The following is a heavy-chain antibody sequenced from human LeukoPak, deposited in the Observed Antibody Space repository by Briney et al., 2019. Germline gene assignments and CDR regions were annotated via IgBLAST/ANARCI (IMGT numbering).Heavy chain of an antibody. J-gene: IGHJ4*02. V-gene: IGHV3-20*04. D-gene: IGHD4-23*01. Sequence: PGGSLRLSCATSGFTFVDYGLSWVRRAPGKGLEWLCAINYNGAITDYADSVKGRFTISRDNAKNSLYLRMDSLRAEDTAIYYCAKTLPDGGSSDYWGQGTLVSASS. CDR1: GFTFVDYG. CDR3: AKTLPDGGSSDY. CDR2: INYNGAIT.